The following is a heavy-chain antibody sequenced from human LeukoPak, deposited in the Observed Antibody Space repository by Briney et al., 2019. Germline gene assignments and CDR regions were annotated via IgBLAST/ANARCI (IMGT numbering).Heavy chain of an antibody. D-gene: IGHD3-22*01. Sequence: PSETLSLTCTVSGGSISSYYWGWIRQPPGKGLEWIGSIYYSGSTYYNPSLKSRVTISVDTSKNQFSLKLSSVTAADTAVYYCASLGSDSSGYGKTWLYYFDYWGQGTLVTVSS. CDR1: GGSISSYY. V-gene: IGHV4-39*01. CDR2: IYYSGST. J-gene: IGHJ4*02. CDR3: ASLGSDSSGYGKTWLYYFDY.